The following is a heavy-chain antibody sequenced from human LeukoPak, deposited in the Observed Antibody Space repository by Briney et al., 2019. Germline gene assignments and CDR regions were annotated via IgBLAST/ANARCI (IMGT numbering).Heavy chain of an antibody. V-gene: IGHV1-18*01. CDR3: ARDHYHKIHSVMVTAPDY. Sequence: ASVKVSCKASGYTFKSYGITWVRQAPGQGLEWMGWINNYNGDTNYAQKVQGRVTMTTDTSTSTAYMELRSLRSEDTAVYYCARDHYHKIHSVMVTAPDYWGQGTLVIVSS. CDR1: GYTFKSYG. CDR2: INNYNGDT. J-gene: IGHJ4*02. D-gene: IGHD2-21*02.